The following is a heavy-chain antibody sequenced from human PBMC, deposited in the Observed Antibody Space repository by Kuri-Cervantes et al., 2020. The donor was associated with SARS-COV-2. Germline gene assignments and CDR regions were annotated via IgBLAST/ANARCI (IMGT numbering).Heavy chain of an antibody. CDR1: GFTFSSYA. D-gene: IGHD2-21*01. CDR2: KSSDGINT. Sequence: LSLTCAASGFTFSSYAMHWVRQAPGKGLEWVSVKSSDGINTYYADSVKGRFTISRDTSRNTLYLRMNSLRTEDTAIYYCARDRVGVHDCWGQGTLVTVSS. V-gene: IGHV3-30-3*01. J-gene: IGHJ4*02. CDR3: ARDRVGVHDC.